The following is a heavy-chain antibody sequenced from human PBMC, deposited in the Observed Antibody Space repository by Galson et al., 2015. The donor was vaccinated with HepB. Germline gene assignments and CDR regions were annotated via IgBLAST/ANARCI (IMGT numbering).Heavy chain of an antibody. J-gene: IGHJ4*02. CDR1: GGSISSYY. V-gene: IGHV4-59*01. CDR3: ARRRNYYDSSGYDY. D-gene: IGHD3-22*01. Sequence: LSLTCTVSGGSISSYYWSWIRQPPGKGLKWIGYIYYSGSTNYNPSLKSRVTISVDTSKNQFSLKLSSVTAADTAVYYCARRRNYYDSSGYDYWGQGTLVTVSS. CDR2: IYYSGST.